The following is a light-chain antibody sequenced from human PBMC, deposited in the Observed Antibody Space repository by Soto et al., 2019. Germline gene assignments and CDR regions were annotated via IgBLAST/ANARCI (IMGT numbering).Light chain of an antibody. Sequence: EIVLTQSPGTLSLSPGERATLSCRASQSVSSSYLAWYQQKPGQAPRLLIYGASSRATGIPDRFSGSGSGTDITPTISRLETEDFAVYYCQQYGSSPGTLGQGTKVEIK. CDR1: QSVSSSY. CDR2: GAS. CDR3: QQYGSSPGT. J-gene: IGKJ1*01. V-gene: IGKV3-20*01.